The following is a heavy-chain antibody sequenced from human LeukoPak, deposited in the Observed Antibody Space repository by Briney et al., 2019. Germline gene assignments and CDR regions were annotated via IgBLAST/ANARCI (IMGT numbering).Heavy chain of an antibody. J-gene: IGHJ6*04. CDR1: GFTFSSYA. CDR2: ISYDGSNK. D-gene: IGHD3-10*01. V-gene: IGHV3-30*14. Sequence: GGSLRLSCAASGFTFSSYAMHWVRQAPGEGLEWVAVISYDGSNKYYADSVKGRFTISRDNSKNTLYLQMNSLRAEDAALYYCARDLGFGDYGMDVWGKGTTVTVSS. CDR3: ARDLGFGDYGMDV.